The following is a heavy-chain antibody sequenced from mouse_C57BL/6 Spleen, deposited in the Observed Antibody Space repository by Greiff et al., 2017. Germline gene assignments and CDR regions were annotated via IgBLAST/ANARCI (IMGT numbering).Heavy chain of an antibody. Sequence: EVKLVESGGGLVKPGGSLKLSCAASGFTFSDYGMHWVRQAPEKGLEWVAYISSGSSTIYYADTVKGRFTISRDNAKNTLFLQMTSLRSEDTAMYYCARELVTTVVAPFDYWGQGTTLTVSS. CDR3: ARELVTTVVAPFDY. CDR1: GFTFSDYG. CDR2: ISSGSSTI. J-gene: IGHJ2*01. V-gene: IGHV5-17*01. D-gene: IGHD1-1*01.